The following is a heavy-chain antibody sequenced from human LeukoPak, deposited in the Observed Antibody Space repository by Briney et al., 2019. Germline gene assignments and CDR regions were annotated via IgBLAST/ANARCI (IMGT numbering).Heavy chain of an antibody. CDR2: LNTGGNST. D-gene: IGHD3-10*01. V-gene: IGHV3-74*01. J-gene: IGHJ4*02. CDR3: TREGAYDSGTYGAGDY. Sequence: GGSLRLSCTASGFNFSNYWMHWVRQAPGKGLVRVSRLNTGGNSTIYADSVKGRFIISRDNAKSTLYLQMDSLRADDTGVYYCTREGAYDSGTYGAGDYWGQGTLVTVSS. CDR1: GFNFSNYW.